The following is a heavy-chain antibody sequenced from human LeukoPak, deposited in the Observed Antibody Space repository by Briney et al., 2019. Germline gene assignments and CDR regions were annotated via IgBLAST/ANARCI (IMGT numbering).Heavy chain of an antibody. V-gene: IGHV4-34*01. CDR3: ARMGGMAAAGTGYYYYMDV. CDR1: GGSFSGYY. CDR2: INHSGST. D-gene: IGHD6-13*01. J-gene: IGHJ6*03. Sequence: TSETLSLTCAVYGGSFSGYYWSWIRQPPGKGLEWIGEINHSGSTNYNPSLKSRVTISVDTSKNQFSLKLSSVTAADTAVYYCARMGGMAAAGTGYYYYMDVWGKGTTVTVSS.